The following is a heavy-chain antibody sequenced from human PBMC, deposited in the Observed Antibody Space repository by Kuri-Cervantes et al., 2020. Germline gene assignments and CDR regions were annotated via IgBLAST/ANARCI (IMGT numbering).Heavy chain of an antibody. Sequence: GGSLRLSCAASGFTFSSYGMHWVRQAPGKGLEWVSSISSSSSYIYYADSVKGRFTISRDNAKNSLYLQMNSLRAEDTAVYYCAKEGSRYYYYGMDVWGQGTTVTVSS. J-gene: IGHJ6*02. CDR1: GFTFSSYG. CDR2: ISSSSSYI. V-gene: IGHV3-21*01. CDR3: AKEGSRYYYYGMDV. D-gene: IGHD3-10*01.